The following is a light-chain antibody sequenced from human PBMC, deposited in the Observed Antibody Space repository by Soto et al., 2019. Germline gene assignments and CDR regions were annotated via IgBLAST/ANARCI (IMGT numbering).Light chain of an antibody. J-gene: IGKJ4*01. V-gene: IGKV3-15*01. CDR2: GAS. Sequence: EIVMTQSPATLSVSPGERATLSCRASQSVGIKLAWYQQKPGQAPRLLIYGASTRATGIPARFSGSGSGTEFTLIINSLQSEDFAVYYCQQYGSSPLTFGGGTKVDIK. CDR3: QQYGSSPLT. CDR1: QSVGIK.